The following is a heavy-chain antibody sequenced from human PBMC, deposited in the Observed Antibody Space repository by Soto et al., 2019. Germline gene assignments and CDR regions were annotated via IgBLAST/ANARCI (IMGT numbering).Heavy chain of an antibody. Sequence: SETLSLTCAVYGGSFSGYYWSWIRQPPGKGLEWIGEINHSGSTNYNPSLKSRVTISVDTSKNQFSLKLSSVTAADTAVYYCARGPNVLWFGELRFNWFDPWGQGTLVTVSS. CDR1: GGSFSGYY. D-gene: IGHD3-10*01. V-gene: IGHV4-34*01. CDR3: ARGPNVLWFGELRFNWFDP. CDR2: INHSGST. J-gene: IGHJ5*02.